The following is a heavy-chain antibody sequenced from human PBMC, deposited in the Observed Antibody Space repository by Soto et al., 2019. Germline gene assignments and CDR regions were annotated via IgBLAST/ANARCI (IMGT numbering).Heavy chain of an antibody. CDR3: ARPKGTYSSGYYYFDF. J-gene: IGHJ4*02. CDR2: IIPLFGTA. V-gene: IGHV1-69*01. D-gene: IGHD6-19*01. Sequence: QVQLEQSGAEVKQPGSSVRVSCKTSGGTFSTYAINWVRQAPGQGLEWMGAIIPLFGTADYSQTFQGRVTSTADESTSTAYMELSSLRSDDTAVYFCARPKGTYSSGYYYFDFWGQGTLVSGSS. CDR1: GGTFSTYA.